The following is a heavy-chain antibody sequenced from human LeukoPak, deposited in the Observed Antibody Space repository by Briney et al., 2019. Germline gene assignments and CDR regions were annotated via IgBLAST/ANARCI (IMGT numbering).Heavy chain of an antibody. J-gene: IGHJ5*02. CDR2: ISGSSSYI. Sequence: GGSLRLSCAASGFTFSSYSMNGVRQAPGKGLEWVSSISGSSSYIYYADSVKGRFTISRDNAKNSLYLQMNSLRAEDTAVYYCARDLGWELLYGWFDPWGQGTLVTVSS. V-gene: IGHV3-21*01. CDR3: ARDLGWELLYGWFDP. D-gene: IGHD1-26*01. CDR1: GFTFSSYS.